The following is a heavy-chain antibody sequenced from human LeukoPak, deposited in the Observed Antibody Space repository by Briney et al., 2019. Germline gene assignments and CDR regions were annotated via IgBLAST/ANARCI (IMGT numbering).Heavy chain of an antibody. V-gene: IGHV3-23*01. CDR3: AKRRATQGVYNGLHV. CDR2: ISGSGGST. CDR1: GFTFSTYA. J-gene: IGHJ6*02. D-gene: IGHD3-16*01. Sequence: GGSLRLSCAASGFTFSTYAMSWDRQAPGKGLGWVSVISGSGGSTYYADSVKGRFTISRDNSKNTLYLQMNSLRAEDTAVYYCAKRRATQGVYNGLHVWGQGTTVTVSS.